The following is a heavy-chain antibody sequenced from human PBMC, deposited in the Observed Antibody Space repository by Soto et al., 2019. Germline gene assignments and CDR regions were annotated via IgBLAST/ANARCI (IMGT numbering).Heavy chain of an antibody. D-gene: IGHD3-10*01. CDR2: ISYDGSNK. Sequence: QVQLVEAGGGVVQPGRSLRLSCAASGFTFSSYGMHWVRQAPGKGLEWVAVISYDGSNKYYADSVKGRFTISGDNSENTQYQKMNSVRGRDTTVYYYAKEWGYYGSESYSVGDKDYGMDVWGQGATVTVSS. V-gene: IGHV3-30*18. CDR1: GFTFSSYG. CDR3: AKEWGYYGSESYSVGDKDYGMDV. J-gene: IGHJ6*02.